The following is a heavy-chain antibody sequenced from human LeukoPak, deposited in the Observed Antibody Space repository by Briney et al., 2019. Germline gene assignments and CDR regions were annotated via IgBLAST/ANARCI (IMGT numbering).Heavy chain of an antibody. J-gene: IGHJ4*02. CDR1: GGSISGNY. Sequence: SETLSLTCSVSGGSISGNYWSWIRQPAGKGLEWIRRISNSGSTNYNPSLKSRVTMSVDTAKNQFSLKQSSVTAADTAVYYCARASRGSFYYFDYWGQGTLVTVSS. CDR3: ARASRGSFYYFDY. CDR2: ISNSGST. D-gene: IGHD3-22*01. V-gene: IGHV4-4*07.